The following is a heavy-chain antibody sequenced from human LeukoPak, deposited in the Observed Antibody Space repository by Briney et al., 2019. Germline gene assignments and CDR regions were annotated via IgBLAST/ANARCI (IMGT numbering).Heavy chain of an antibody. Sequence: SETLSLTCAVYGGSFSGYYWSWIRQPPGKGLEWIGEINHSGSTNYNPSLKSRVTISVDTSKNQFSLKLSSVTAADTSVYYCARATTPYGFIGYWGQGTLVTVSS. V-gene: IGHV4-34*01. J-gene: IGHJ4*02. CDR1: GGSFSGYY. CDR2: INHSGST. D-gene: IGHD4-17*01. CDR3: ARATTPYGFIGY.